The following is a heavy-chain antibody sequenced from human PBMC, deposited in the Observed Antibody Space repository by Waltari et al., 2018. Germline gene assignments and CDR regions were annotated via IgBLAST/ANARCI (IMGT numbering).Heavy chain of an antibody. CDR1: SDAITEPN. Sequence: LVQSGPEVMKPGASVKVSCKVWSDAITEPNIHRVRQVPGQGLEWMGWINPNGGATNYARNYRGRITVTWDTSATTSYMGLSGLRSDDTAVYYCAREYCGGDCRLFDYWGQGTLVTVSS. J-gene: IGHJ4*01. V-gene: IGHV1-2*02. D-gene: IGHD2-21*02. CDR2: INPNGGAT. CDR3: AREYCGGDCRLFDY.